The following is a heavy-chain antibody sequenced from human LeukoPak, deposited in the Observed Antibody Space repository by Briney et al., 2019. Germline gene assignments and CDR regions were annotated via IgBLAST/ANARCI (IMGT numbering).Heavy chain of an antibody. J-gene: IGHJ6*02. CDR1: GFTFSPYA. Sequence: PGGSLRLSCAASGFTFSPYALSWVRQAPGKGLEWVSSISGSDGSTFYADSVKGRCSISRDNSKNTLYLHMNSLRAEDTALYYCATASYSSGPYYYGMDVWGHGTTVTVSS. V-gene: IGHV3-23*01. CDR2: ISGSDGST. CDR3: ATASYSSGPYYYGMDV. D-gene: IGHD6-19*01.